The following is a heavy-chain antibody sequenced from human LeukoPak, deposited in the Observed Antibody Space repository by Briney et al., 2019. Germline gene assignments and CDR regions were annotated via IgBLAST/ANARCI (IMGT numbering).Heavy chain of an antibody. CDR2: IYYSGST. CDR1: GGSISSSSYY. D-gene: IGHD4-17*01. CDR3: ARGSNNGEGHY. J-gene: IGHJ4*02. Sequence: SETLSLTCIVSGGSISSSSYYWGWIRQPPGKGLEWIGSIYYSGSTYYKPSLKRRVTISVDTSKNQFSLKLRSVTAADTAVYYCARGSNNGEGHYWGQGTLVTVSS. V-gene: IGHV4-39*07.